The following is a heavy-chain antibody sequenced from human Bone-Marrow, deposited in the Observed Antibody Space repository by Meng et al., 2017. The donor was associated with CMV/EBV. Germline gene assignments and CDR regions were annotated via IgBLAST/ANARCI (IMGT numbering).Heavy chain of an antibody. CDR3: ARGGDWAAVHFGD. CDR2: INPNSGDT. CDR1: GYTFTGYY. J-gene: IGHJ4*02. V-gene: IGHV1-2*02. D-gene: IGHD3/OR15-3a*01. Sequence: ASVKVSCKASGYTFTGYYFHWVRQAPGQGLEWMGWINPNSGDTNYAQKFQDRVTMARDTSIRTVYMYLSRLTSDDTAVYYCARGGDWAAVHFGDWGQGTRVTVSS.